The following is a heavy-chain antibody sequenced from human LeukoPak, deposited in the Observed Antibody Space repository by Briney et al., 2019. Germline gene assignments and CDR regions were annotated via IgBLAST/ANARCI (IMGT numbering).Heavy chain of an antibody. CDR2: ISSSSSYI. CDR3: AREGALYTGDY. V-gene: IGHV3-21*01. CDR1: GFTFSSYS. D-gene: IGHD2-2*02. Sequence: PGGSLRLPCAASGFTFSSYSMNWVRQAPGKGLEWVSSISSSSSYIYYADSVKGRFTISRDNAKNSLYQQMNSLRAEDTAVYYCAREGALYTGDYWGQGTLVTVSS. J-gene: IGHJ4*02.